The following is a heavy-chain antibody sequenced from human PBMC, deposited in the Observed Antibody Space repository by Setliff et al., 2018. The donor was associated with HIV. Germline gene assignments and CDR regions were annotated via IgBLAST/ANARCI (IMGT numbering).Heavy chain of an antibody. V-gene: IGHV4-39*07. CDR2: IFYSGHT. CDR1: GGSITRSSYY. J-gene: IGHJ4*02. D-gene: IGHD3-16*02. CDR3: ASGRVRQSRKFGGVIVLPPFDY. Sequence: SETLSLTCTVSGGSITRSSYYWAWIRQPPGKGLEWIGNIFYSGHTFYNPSLKSRVTLSVDMSKNQFSLNLSSVTAADTAVYYCASGRVRQSRKFGGVIVLPPFDYWGQGTLVTVSS.